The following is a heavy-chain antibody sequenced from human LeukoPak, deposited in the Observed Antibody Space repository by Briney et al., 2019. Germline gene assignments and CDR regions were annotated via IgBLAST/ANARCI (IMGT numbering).Heavy chain of an antibody. J-gene: IGHJ4*02. D-gene: IGHD1-26*01. Sequence: GSLRLSCAASGFTFSSYWMSWLRQPPGKGLEWIGQIYYIGSTNYNPSLESRVIMSLDKSTNQLSLRFNSVTAADTAVYYCARHGSYSLAFWGQGALVTVSS. CDR3: ARHGSYSLAF. CDR2: IYYIGST. V-gene: IGHV4-4*02. CDR1: GFTFSSYW.